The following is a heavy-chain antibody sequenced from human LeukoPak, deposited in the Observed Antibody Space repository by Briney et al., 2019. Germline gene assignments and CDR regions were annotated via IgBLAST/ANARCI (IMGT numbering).Heavy chain of an antibody. D-gene: IGHD6-19*01. CDR3: AISSGWTDDAFDI. Sequence: GGSLRLPCAASGFTFSSYWMHWVRQAPGKGLEWVSAISGSGGSTYYADSVKGRFTISRDNSKNTLYLQMNSLRAEDTAVYYCAISSGWTDDAFDIWGQGTMVTVSS. CDR2: ISGSGGST. J-gene: IGHJ3*02. V-gene: IGHV3-23*01. CDR1: GFTFSSYW.